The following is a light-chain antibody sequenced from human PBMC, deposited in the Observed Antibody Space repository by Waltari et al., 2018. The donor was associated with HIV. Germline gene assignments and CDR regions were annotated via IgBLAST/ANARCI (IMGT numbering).Light chain of an antibody. CDR2: SNS. J-gene: IGLJ3*02. CDR1: TSNIGSNS. CDR3: ATWDAPLEGPV. V-gene: IGLV1-44*01. Sequence: QSVLTQSPSASGTPGQRVTISCSGGTSNIGSNSVSWYQQVPGTAPQLFMFSNSLRASVGPDRCSGSKSGTSDSLASSGLQSEDEADDYCATWDAPLEGPVFGGGTRLTGL.